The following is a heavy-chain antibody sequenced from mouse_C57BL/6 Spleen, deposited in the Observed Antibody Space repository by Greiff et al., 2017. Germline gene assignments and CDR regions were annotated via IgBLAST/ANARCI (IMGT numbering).Heavy chain of an antibody. CDR1: GFSLTSYG. CDR2: IWRGGST. Sequence: VQLQQSGPGLVPPSQSLSITCTVSGFSLTSYGVHWVRQSPGQGLELLGVIWRGGSTDYNAAFMSRLSITKDNSKSQVFFKMNSLQADDTAIYYCAKPYDYDGAWFAYWGKGTLVTVSA. J-gene: IGHJ3*01. V-gene: IGHV2-5*01. D-gene: IGHD2-4*01. CDR3: AKPYDYDGAWFAY.